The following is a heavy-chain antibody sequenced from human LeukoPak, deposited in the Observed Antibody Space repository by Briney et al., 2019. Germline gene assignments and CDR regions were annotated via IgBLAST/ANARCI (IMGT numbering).Heavy chain of an antibody. CDR2: IIPIFGTA. V-gene: IGHV1-69*06. J-gene: IGHJ4*02. D-gene: IGHD6-13*01. CDR3: ARGMSEAGLDY. CDR1: GGTFSSYA. Sequence: GASVKVSCKASGGTFSSYAISWVRQAPGQGLEWMGGIIPIFGTANYAQKFQGRVTITADKSTSTAYMELSSLRSEDTAVYYCARGMSEAGLDYWGQGTLVTVSS.